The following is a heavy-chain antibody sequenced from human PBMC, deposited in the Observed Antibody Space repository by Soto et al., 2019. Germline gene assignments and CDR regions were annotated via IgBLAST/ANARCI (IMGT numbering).Heavy chain of an antibody. V-gene: IGHV1-18*01. CDR3: ARLLPVLRFLEWLPNWFDP. CDR2: ISAYNGNT. D-gene: IGHD3-3*01. CDR1: GYTFTSYG. Sequence: QVQLVQSGAEVKKPGASVKVSCKASGYTFTSYGISWVRQAPGQGLEWMGWISAYNGNTNYAQKLQGRVTMTTDTSTSTAYMELRSLRSDDTAVYYCARLLPVLRFLEWLPNWFDPWGQGTLVTVSS. J-gene: IGHJ5*02.